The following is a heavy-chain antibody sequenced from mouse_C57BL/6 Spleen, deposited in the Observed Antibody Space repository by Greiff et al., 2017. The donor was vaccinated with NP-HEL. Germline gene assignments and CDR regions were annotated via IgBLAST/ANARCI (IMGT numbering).Heavy chain of an antibody. Sequence: EVQLQQSGPELVKPGASVKISCKASGYTFTDYYMNWVKQSHGKSLEWIGDINPNNGGTSYNQKFKGKATLTVDKSSSTAYMELRSLTSEDSAVYYCARGSYGYDRYFDVWGTGTTVTVSS. CDR3: ARGSYGYDRYFDV. CDR2: INPNNGGT. J-gene: IGHJ1*03. D-gene: IGHD2-2*01. CDR1: GYTFTDYY. V-gene: IGHV1-26*01.